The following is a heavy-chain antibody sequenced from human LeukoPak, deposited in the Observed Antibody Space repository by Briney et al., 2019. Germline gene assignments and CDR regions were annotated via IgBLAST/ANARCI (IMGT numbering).Heavy chain of an antibody. J-gene: IGHJ3*02. V-gene: IGHV1-69*05. Sequence: ASVKVSCKASGGTFSRCAISWVRQAPGQGLEWMGGIIPIFGTANYAQKFQGRVTITTDESTNTAYMELSSLRSEDTAVYYCARAYSSSWYRIDAFDIWGQGTMVTVSS. D-gene: IGHD6-13*01. CDR2: IIPIFGTA. CDR3: ARAYSSSWYRIDAFDI. CDR1: GGTFSRCA.